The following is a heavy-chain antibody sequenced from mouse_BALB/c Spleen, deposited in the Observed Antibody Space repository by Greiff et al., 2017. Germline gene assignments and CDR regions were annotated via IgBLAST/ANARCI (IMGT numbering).Heavy chain of an antibody. CDR2: ISSGGSYT. D-gene: IGHD2-12*01. CDR3: TRADDERPFAY. CDR1: GFTFSSYT. V-gene: IGHV5-6-4*01. J-gene: IGHJ3*01. Sequence: EVKLEESGGGLVKPGGSLKLSCAASGFTFSSYTMSWVRQTPEKRLEWVATISSGGSYTYYPDSVKGRFTISRDNAKNTLYLQMSSLKSEDTAMYYCTRADDERPFAYWGQGTLVTVSA.